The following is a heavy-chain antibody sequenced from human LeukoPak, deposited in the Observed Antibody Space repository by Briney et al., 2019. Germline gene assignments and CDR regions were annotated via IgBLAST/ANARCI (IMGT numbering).Heavy chain of an antibody. CDR3: ARQWRQLERRGAGAFDI. V-gene: IGHV4-39*01. D-gene: IGHD1-1*01. CDR1: GGSISSSSYY. CDR2: IYYSGST. Sequence: SETLSLTCTVSGGSISSSSYYWGWIRQPPGKGLEWIGSIYYSGSTYYNPSLKSRVTISVDTSKNQFSLKLSSVTAADTAVYYCARQWRQLERRGAGAFDIWGQGTMVTVSS. J-gene: IGHJ3*02.